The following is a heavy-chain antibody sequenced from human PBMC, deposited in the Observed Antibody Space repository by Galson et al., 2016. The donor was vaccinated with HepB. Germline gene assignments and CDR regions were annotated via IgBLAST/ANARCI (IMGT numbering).Heavy chain of an antibody. CDR2: ISFDGVDK. V-gene: IGHV3-30*18. D-gene: IGHD6-25*01. J-gene: IGHJ4*02. CDR3: AKGQSRKAAVPEY. CDR1: GFSFRTHG. Sequence: SLRLSCAVSGFSFRTHGMHWVRQAPGKGLEWVAVISFDGVDKYHADSVKGRFTISRDNSKDTLYLQMNSLRGEDTAVYYCAKGQSRKAAVPEYWGQGTLVTVSS.